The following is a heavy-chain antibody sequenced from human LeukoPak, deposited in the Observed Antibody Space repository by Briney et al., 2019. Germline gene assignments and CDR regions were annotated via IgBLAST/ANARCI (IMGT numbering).Heavy chain of an antibody. J-gene: IGHJ4*02. CDR2: ISADGGST. Sequence: PGGSLRLSCAASGFNFDAYAMHWVRQAPGKGLQWVSLISADGGSTYYADSVKGRFTISRDNSKNSLYLQVNSLTTEDTAFYYCAKDNAGTIVGYGRWAIGLFDYWGQGTLLTVSS. D-gene: IGHD3-10*01. CDR3: AKDNAGTIVGYGRWAIGLFDY. V-gene: IGHV3-43*02. CDR1: GFNFDAYA.